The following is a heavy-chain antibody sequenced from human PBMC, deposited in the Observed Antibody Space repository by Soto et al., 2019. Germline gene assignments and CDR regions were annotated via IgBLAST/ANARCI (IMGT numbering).Heavy chain of an antibody. CDR3: AKDQYSGSPGKPDY. CDR1: GFTFSSYA. CDR2: ISGSGGTT. Sequence: EVQLLESGGGLVQPGGSLRLSCAASGFTFSSYAMSWVRQAPGKGLEWVSAISGSGGTTYYADSVKGRFTISRDNSKNTLYLQVNNLRVDDTAVYYCAKDQYSGSPGKPDYWGQGTLVTVSS. J-gene: IGHJ4*02. D-gene: IGHD1-26*01. V-gene: IGHV3-23*01.